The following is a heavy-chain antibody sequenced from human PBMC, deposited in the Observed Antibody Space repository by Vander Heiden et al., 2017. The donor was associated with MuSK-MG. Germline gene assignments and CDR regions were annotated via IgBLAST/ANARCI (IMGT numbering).Heavy chain of an antibody. V-gene: IGHV4-39*01. CDR2: FYYGGST. Sequence: QLQLQESGPGLVKPSATLSLICTVSGGSVSSSSYYWGWIRQPPGKGLEWIGTFYYGGSTYYNPSLKSRVTISVDMSKNQFSLKLSSVTAADTAVYYCARLGGQGPGVWGQGTTVTVSS. CDR1: GGSVSSSSYY. D-gene: IGHD2-15*01. CDR3: ARLGGQGPGV. J-gene: IGHJ6*02.